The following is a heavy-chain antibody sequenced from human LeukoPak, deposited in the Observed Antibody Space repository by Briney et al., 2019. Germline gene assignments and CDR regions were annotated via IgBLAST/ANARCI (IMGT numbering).Heavy chain of an antibody. D-gene: IGHD5/OR15-5a*01. Sequence: GGSLRLSCVASGFTFSSYAMNWVRQAPGKGLEWVSTISSRGGSTYYADSVKGRFTISRDNSKNTLFLQMNSLRAEDTAVYHCAKAHRLLSTAGPLNSWGQGILVTVSS. CDR1: GFTFSSYA. J-gene: IGHJ4*02. CDR3: AKAHRLLSTAGPLNS. V-gene: IGHV3-23*01. CDR2: ISSRGGST.